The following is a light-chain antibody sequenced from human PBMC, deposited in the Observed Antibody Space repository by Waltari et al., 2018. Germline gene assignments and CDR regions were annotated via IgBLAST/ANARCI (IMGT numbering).Light chain of an antibody. CDR1: QSVSTY. J-gene: IGKJ3*01. V-gene: IGKV3-11*01. Sequence: DIVLTQSPATLSLSPGETATLSCRASQSVSTYLAWYQQNPGQAPRLLIFDASKRATVIPARFSGSGSGTDFTLTISSLEPEYFAVYYCQQRSNWPPIFTFGPGTKVDIK. CDR2: DAS. CDR3: QQRSNWPPIFT.